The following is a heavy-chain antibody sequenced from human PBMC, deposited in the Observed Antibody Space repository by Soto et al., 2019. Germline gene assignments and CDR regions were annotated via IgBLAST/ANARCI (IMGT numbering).Heavy chain of an antibody. CDR3: ALFYYDRRRHHSAPHH. Sequence: SETLSLSCTVSGGSLITYYWSWIRQPPGKGLEWIGYIFYSGGTNYNPSLNSRVTISADTSKNQFSLKLSSVTAADTAVYYCALFYYDRRRHHSAPHHWGQRILGT. V-gene: IGHV4-59*01. CDR1: GGSLITYY. CDR2: IFYSGGT. D-gene: IGHD3-22*01. J-gene: IGHJ5*02.